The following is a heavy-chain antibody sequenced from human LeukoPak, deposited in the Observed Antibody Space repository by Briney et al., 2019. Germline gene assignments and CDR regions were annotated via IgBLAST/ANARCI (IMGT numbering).Heavy chain of an antibody. J-gene: IGHJ4*02. Sequence: PGGSLRLSCAASGFTFDDYAMHWVRQAPGKGLEWVSGISWNSGSIGYADSVKGRFTISRDNAKNSLYLQMNSLRAEDTALYYCAKGSGYNPYYFDYWGQGTLVTVSS. CDR1: GFTFDDYA. CDR3: AKGSGYNPYYFDY. V-gene: IGHV3-9*01. D-gene: IGHD5-24*01. CDR2: ISWNSGSI.